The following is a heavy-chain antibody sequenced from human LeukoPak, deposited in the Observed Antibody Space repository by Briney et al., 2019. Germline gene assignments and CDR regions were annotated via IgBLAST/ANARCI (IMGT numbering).Heavy chain of an antibody. Sequence: SETLSLTCTVSGGSVSSGSYYWSWIRQRPEKGLEWIGYIYYSGSTNYNPSLKSRVTISVDTSKNQFSLKLSSVTAADTAVYYCARADYSNYGDAFDIWGQGTMVTVSS. J-gene: IGHJ3*02. CDR1: GGSVSSGSYY. V-gene: IGHV4-61*01. D-gene: IGHD4-11*01. CDR3: ARADYSNYGDAFDI. CDR2: IYYSGST.